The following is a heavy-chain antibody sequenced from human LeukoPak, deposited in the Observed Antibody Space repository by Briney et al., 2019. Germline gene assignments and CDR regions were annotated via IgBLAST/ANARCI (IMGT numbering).Heavy chain of an antibody. Sequence: SSETLSLTCTVSGGSISSSSYYWGWIRQPPGMGLEWIGSIYYSGSTYYNPSLKSRVTISVDTSKNQFSLKLSSVTAADTAVYYCARHSSGWYEFDYWGQGTLVTVSS. CDR2: IYYSGST. D-gene: IGHD6-19*01. J-gene: IGHJ4*02. CDR1: GGSISSSSYY. V-gene: IGHV4-39*01. CDR3: ARHSSGWYEFDY.